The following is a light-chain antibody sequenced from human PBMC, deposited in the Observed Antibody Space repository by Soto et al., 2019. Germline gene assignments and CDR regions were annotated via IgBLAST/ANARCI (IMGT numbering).Light chain of an antibody. CDR1: QPISSG. V-gene: IGKV1-5*03. J-gene: IGKJ1*01. CDR3: QHYNSYSWT. Sequence: DIQMTQSPSTLSASVGDRVTITCRASQPISSGLAWYQEKPGKAPNLLIYNASTLKSGVPSRFSGSGSGTEFTLTISRLQPDDFATYYCQHYNSYSWTFGQGTKVDIK. CDR2: NAS.